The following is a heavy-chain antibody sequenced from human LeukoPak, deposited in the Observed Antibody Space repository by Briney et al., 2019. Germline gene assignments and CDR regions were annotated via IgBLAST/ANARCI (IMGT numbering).Heavy chain of an antibody. CDR1: GFTFSSYW. J-gene: IGHJ4*02. CDR3: AREEDSSSNFDF. CDR2: INPDGSST. V-gene: IGHV3-74*01. Sequence: LTGGSLRLSCAASGFTFSSYWMNWVRQAPGKGLVWVSRINPDGSSTSYADSVKGRFTISRDNAKNTLYLQMKSLRAEDTAVYYCAREEDSSSNFDFWGQGTLVTVSS. D-gene: IGHD6-6*01.